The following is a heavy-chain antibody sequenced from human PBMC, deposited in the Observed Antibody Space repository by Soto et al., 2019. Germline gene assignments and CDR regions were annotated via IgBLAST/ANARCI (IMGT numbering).Heavy chain of an antibody. CDR1: GFSISTCA. CDR2: IYASGSPT. Sequence: EVQLLESGGGLVQPGGSLRLSCAASGFSISTCAMSWVRQAPGKGLEWVSTIYASGSPTHYRDSVEGRFTISRDNSKNTLYLQMNSLRAEDTAIYYCATDIAARGVGWPFDYWGQGTPLTVSS. J-gene: IGHJ4*02. V-gene: IGHV3-23*01. D-gene: IGHD5-12*01. CDR3: ATDIAARGVGWPFDY.